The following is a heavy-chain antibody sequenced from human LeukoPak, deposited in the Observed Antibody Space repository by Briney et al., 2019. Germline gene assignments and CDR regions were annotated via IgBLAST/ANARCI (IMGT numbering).Heavy chain of an antibody. CDR3: PRALAVAAYFDY. CDR2: ISSSSSYI. CDR1: GFTFSNYS. Sequence: GGSLRLSCAASGFTFSNYSMNWVRQAPGKGLEWVSFISSSSSYIYYADSVKGRFTISRDNAKNSLYLQMNSLRAEDTAIYYCPRALAVAAYFDYWGQGTLVTVSS. J-gene: IGHJ4*02. V-gene: IGHV3-21*01. D-gene: IGHD6-19*01.